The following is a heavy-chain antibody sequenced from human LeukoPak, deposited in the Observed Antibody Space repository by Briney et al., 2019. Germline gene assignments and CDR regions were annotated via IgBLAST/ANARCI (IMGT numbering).Heavy chain of an antibody. CDR2: IKQDGSKK. Sequence: GGSLRLSCVASGFPFSSYWMTWVRQAPGKGLEWVANIKQDGSKKSYVDSVKGRFTISRDNAKNSLYLQKNSLRAEDTAIYYCTRVGYIDEGIDYWGQGTLVTVSS. CDR3: TRVGYIDEGIDY. V-gene: IGHV3-7*04. CDR1: GFPFSSYW. D-gene: IGHD5-24*01. J-gene: IGHJ4*02.